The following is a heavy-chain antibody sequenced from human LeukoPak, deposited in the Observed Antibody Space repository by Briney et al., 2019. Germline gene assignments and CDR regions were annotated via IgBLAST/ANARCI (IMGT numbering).Heavy chain of an antibody. CDR3: AKEWDIVLVPAAISAFDI. Sequence: GGSLRLSCAASGFTFSSYGMHWVRQAPGKGLEWVSAISGSGVSTYYADSVKGRFTISRDNSKNTLYLQMNSLRAEDTAVYYCAKEWDIVLVPAAISAFDIWGQGTMVTVSS. D-gene: IGHD2-2*02. V-gene: IGHV3-23*01. CDR1: GFTFSSYG. J-gene: IGHJ3*02. CDR2: ISGSGVST.